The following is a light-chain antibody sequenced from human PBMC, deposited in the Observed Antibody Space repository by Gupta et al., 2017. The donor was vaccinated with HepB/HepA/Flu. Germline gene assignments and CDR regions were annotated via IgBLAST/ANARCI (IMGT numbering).Light chain of an antibody. V-gene: IGLV3-19*01. CDR3: NSQASSGNLYV. Sequence: DLTQHPAVSVALGQRFRITCQGDSLRNSHASWYQQKPRQAPVLVIYAESNRPSGIPDRFSGSSSGDTASLTITGAQAEDEADYYCNSQASSGNLYVFGTGTRVTVL. CDR2: AES. J-gene: IGLJ1*01. CDR1: SLRNSH.